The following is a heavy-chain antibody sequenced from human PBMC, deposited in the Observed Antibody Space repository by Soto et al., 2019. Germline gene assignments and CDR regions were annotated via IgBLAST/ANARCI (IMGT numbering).Heavy chain of an antibody. Sequence: GGSLRLSCAASGFTFSGSAMHWVRQASGKGLEWVGRIRSKANSYATAYAASVKGRFTISRDDSKNTAYLQMNSLKTEDTAVYYCTRFFVGLSDAFDIWGQGTMVTVSS. CDR3: TRFFVGLSDAFDI. CDR2: IRSKANSYAT. D-gene: IGHD2-21*02. V-gene: IGHV3-73*01. J-gene: IGHJ3*02. CDR1: GFTFSGSA.